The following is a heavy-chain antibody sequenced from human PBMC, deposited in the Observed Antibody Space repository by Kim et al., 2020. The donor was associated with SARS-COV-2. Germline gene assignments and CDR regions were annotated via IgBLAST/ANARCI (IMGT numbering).Heavy chain of an antibody. D-gene: IGHD3-10*01. CDR2: IYYSGST. Sequence: ETLSLTCTVSGGSISSSSYYWGWIRQPPGKGLEWIGSIYYSGSTYYNPSLKSRVTISVDTSKNQFSLKLSSVTAADTAVYYCARLQRLLWFGEFDYWGQGTLVTVSS. CDR1: GGSISSSSYY. V-gene: IGHV4-39*01. CDR3: ARLQRLLWFGEFDY. J-gene: IGHJ4*02.